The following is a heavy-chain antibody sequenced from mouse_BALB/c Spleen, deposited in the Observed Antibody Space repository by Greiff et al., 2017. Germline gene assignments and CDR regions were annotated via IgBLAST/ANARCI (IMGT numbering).Heavy chain of an antibody. CDR3: ARDRGGMDY. D-gene: IGHD1-1*02. CDR1: GFSLTSYG. CDR2: IWAGGST. J-gene: IGHJ2*01. Sequence: QVQLKESGPGLVAPSQSLSITCTVSGFSLTSYGVHWVRQPPGKGLEWLGVIWAGGSTNYNSALMSRLSISKDNSKSQVFLKMNSLQTDDTAMYYCARDRGGMDYWGQGTTLTVSS. V-gene: IGHV2-9*02.